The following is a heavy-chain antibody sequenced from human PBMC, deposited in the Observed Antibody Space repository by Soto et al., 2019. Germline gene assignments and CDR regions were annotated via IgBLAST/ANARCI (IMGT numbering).Heavy chain of an antibody. J-gene: IGHJ1*01. D-gene: IGHD3-10*01. CDR2: ISSSSSTI. Sequence: EVQLVESGGGLVQPGGSLRLSCAASGFTFSTYSMNWVRQAPGKGLEWVSYISSSSSTIYYADCVKGRFTISRDNAKNSLYLQMNSLRDEDTAVYYCASMVRGFIAEYFQHWGQGTLVTVSS. CDR3: ASMVRGFIAEYFQH. CDR1: GFTFSTYS. V-gene: IGHV3-48*02.